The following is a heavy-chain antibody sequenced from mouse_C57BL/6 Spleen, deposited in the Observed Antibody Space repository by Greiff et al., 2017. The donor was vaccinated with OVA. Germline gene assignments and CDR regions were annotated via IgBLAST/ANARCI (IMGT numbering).Heavy chain of an antibody. D-gene: IGHD2-4*01. CDR2: IDPEDGAT. CDR1: GFNIKDYY. CDR3: ARGYDYDEGKTWFAY. Sequence: VQLKQSGAELVKPGASVKLSCTASGFNIKDYYMHWVKQRTEQGLEWIGRIDPEDGATKYAPKFQGKATITADTSSNTAYLQISSLTSEDTAFYYCARGYDYDEGKTWFAYWGQGTLVTVSA. V-gene: IGHV14-2*01. J-gene: IGHJ3*01.